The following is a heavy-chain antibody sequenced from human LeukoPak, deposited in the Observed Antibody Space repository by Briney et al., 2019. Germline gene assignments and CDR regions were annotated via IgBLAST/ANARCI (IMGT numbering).Heavy chain of an antibody. CDR3: ARSRGRYYDSSGYYYPYYFDY. J-gene: IGHJ4*02. CDR2: INWNGGSA. Sequence: GGSLRLSCAASGFTFDDYGMSWVRQAPGKGLEWVSGINWNGGSAGYADSVKGRFTISRDNAKNSLYLQMNSLRAEDTALYYCARSRGRYYDSSGYYYPYYFDYWGQGTLVTVSS. V-gene: IGHV3-20*04. D-gene: IGHD3-22*01. CDR1: GFTFDDYG.